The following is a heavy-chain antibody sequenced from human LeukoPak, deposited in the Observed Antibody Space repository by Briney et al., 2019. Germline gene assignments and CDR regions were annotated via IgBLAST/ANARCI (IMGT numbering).Heavy chain of an antibody. CDR1: GGSISSYY. D-gene: IGHD4-23*01. V-gene: IGHV4-59*01. CDR2: IYYSGST. CDR3: AGRTRPSVVTPYGWFDP. Sequence: PSETLSLTCTVSGGSISSYYWSWIRQPPGKGLEWIGYIYYSGSTNYNPSLKSRVTISVDTSKNQFSLKLSSVTAADTAVYYCAGRTRPSVVTPYGWFDPWGQGTLVTVSS. J-gene: IGHJ5*02.